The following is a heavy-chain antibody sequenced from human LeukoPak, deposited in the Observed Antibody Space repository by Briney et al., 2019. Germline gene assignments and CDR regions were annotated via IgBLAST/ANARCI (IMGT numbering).Heavy chain of an antibody. Sequence: PSETLSLTCTVSGGSISSSSYYWGWIRQPPGKGLEWIGSIYYSGNTYYNPSLKSRVTISVDTSKNQFSLKLSSVTAADTAVYYCARDIAAAGTESWFDPWGQGTLVTVSS. V-gene: IGHV4-39*02. CDR1: GGSISSSSYY. D-gene: IGHD6-13*01. CDR2: IYYSGNT. J-gene: IGHJ5*02. CDR3: ARDIAAAGTESWFDP.